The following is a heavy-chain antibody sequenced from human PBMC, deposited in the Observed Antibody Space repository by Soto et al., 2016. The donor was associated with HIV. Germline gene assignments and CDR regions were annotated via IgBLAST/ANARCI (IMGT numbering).Heavy chain of an antibody. CDR2: VNHSGHT. V-gene: IGHV4-34*01. CDR3: ARHGDTNNWDRSFDY. CDR1: GGSFSGFQ. Sequence: QVQLQQWGAGLLKPSETLSLTCAVYGGSFSGFQWTWIRQAPGKGLEWIGEVNHSGHTKYNPSLKGRLTISTDTPKNQFSLKVTSVTAADTAVYYCARHGDTNNWDRSFDYWGHGNLVTVSS. J-gene: IGHJ4*01. D-gene: IGHD2-8*01.